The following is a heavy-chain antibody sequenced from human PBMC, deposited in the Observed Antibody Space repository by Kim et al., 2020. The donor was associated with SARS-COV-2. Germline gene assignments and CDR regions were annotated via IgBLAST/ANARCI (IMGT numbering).Heavy chain of an antibody. Sequence: DTYYVDSGKGRFTISRDNATKSVFLQMNSLRAEDTASYYCVRDRGYKTFDYWGQGTRVTVSS. CDR3: VRDRGYKTFDY. V-gene: IGHV3-7*03. J-gene: IGHJ4*02. D-gene: IGHD3-22*01. CDR2: DT.